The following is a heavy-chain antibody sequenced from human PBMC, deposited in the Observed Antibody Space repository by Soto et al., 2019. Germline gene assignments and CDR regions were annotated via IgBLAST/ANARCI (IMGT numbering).Heavy chain of an antibody. CDR1: GFTLSRYG. Sequence: PGGSLRLSCAASGFTLSRYGMHWVRQAPGKGLEWVAVTSYDGSNKYYGDSVKGRFTISRDNSKNTLYLQMNSLRAEDTAVYYCAKNQGVELVPLATVDWFDPWGQGSVVTVSS. CDR3: AKNQGVELVPLATVDWFDP. D-gene: IGHD1-26*01. J-gene: IGHJ5*02. CDR2: TSYDGSNK. V-gene: IGHV3-30*18.